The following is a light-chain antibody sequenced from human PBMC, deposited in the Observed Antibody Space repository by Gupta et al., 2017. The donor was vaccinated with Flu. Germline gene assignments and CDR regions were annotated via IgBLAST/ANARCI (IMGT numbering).Light chain of an antibody. J-gene: IGKJ3*01. CDR3: QQTHSIPKT. V-gene: IGKV1-39*01. CDR2: STI. Sequence: DVQMTQSPSSLSASVGDRVTITCRASQSISGYLNWYQQKPGKAQNLLIYSTINLRSGVPSRFSGDGSGTDFTLTISGLQPEDLGTYCCQQTHSIPKTFGPGTKVDIK. CDR1: QSISGY.